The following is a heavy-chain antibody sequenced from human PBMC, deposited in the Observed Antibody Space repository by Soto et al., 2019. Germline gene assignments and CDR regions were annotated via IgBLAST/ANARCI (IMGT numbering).Heavy chain of an antibody. J-gene: IGHJ4*02. CDR1: GFTFSSYA. D-gene: IGHD1-26*01. CDR3: ARDGPPSELLIYYFDY. Sequence: QVQLVESGGGVVQPGRSLRLSCAASGFTFSSYAMHWVRQAPGKGLEWVAVISYDGSNKYYGDSVKGRFTISRDNSKNTLYLQMNRLRAEDTAVYYCARDGPPSELLIYYFDYWGQGTLVTVSS. V-gene: IGHV3-30-3*01. CDR2: ISYDGSNK.